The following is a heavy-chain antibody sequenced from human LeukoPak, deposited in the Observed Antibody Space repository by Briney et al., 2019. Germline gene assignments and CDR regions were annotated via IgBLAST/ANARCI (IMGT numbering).Heavy chain of an antibody. V-gene: IGHV3-11*04. CDR3: ARTMVRGVIDCFDY. Sequence: GGSLRLSCAASGFTFSDYYMSWIRQAPGKGLEWVSYISSSGSTIYYADSVKGRFTISRDNAKNSLYLQMNSLRAEDTAVYYCARTMVRGVIDCFDYWGQGTLVTVSS. J-gene: IGHJ4*02. D-gene: IGHD3-10*01. CDR2: ISSSGSTI. CDR1: GFTFSDYY.